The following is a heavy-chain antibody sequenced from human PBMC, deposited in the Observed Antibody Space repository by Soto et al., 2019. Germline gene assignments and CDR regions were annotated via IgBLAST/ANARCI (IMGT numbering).Heavy chain of an antibody. CDR2: IRYDGSKK. Sequence: GWSLRLSCAASVLTFSSYGMHWFRQAPGKGLEGVAFIRYDGSKKFYADSVKGRFTISRDNSKNTLYLQMNSLRAEDTAVYYCAGGSRSVAYWGQGTLVTVSS. CDR1: VLTFSSYG. J-gene: IGHJ4*02. D-gene: IGHD5-12*01. V-gene: IGHV3-30*02. CDR3: AGGSRSVAY.